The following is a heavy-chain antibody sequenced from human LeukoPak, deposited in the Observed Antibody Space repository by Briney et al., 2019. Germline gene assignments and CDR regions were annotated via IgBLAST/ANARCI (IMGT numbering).Heavy chain of an antibody. J-gene: IGHJ3*02. CDR2: ISAYTGDT. CDR3: GGAYPRGVVVVPAAVGRAFDI. Sequence: ASEKVSCKASGYTFTGYGLSWVRQAPGQGREWMGWISAYTGDTHYARKVQGRVNLTTDTSTRPAFMELGLRKYDDTAIYFCGGAYPRGVVVVPAAVGRAFDIWGQGTMVIVSS. CDR1: GYTFTGYG. D-gene: IGHD2-2*01. V-gene: IGHV1-18*01.